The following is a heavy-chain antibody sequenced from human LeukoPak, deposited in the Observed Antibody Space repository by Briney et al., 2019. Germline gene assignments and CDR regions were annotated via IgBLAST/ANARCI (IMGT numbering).Heavy chain of an antibody. CDR2: TYYRSKWLV. D-gene: IGHD3-16*01. V-gene: IGHV6-1*01. J-gene: IGHJ4*02. Sequence: SQTLSLTCAISGDSVSGSSVAWNWIRQSPSRGLEWLGRTYYRSKWLVDYAESLKGRITINADTSKNQLSLHLHSVTPEDTAIYYCTRFYDTNSFDYWGQGTLVTVSS. CDR1: GDSVSGSSVA. CDR3: TRFYDTNSFDY.